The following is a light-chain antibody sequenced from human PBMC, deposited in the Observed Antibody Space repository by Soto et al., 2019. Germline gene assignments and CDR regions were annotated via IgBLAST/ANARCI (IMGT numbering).Light chain of an antibody. CDR2: DVR. J-gene: IGLJ1*01. CDR1: SSDVGGYNF. Sequence: QSALTQPASVSGSPGQSITISCTGTSSDVGGYNFVSWYQQHPGKAPKLMIYDVRNRPSGVSNRFSGSKSVNTASLTISGLHAEDEADYYCSSDTSISTYVFGTGTKLTVL. CDR3: SSDTSISTYV. V-gene: IGLV2-14*01.